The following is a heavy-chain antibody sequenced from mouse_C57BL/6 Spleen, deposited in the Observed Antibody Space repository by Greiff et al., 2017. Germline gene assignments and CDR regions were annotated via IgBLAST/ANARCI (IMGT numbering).Heavy chain of an antibody. J-gene: IGHJ3*01. Sequence: DVKLVESGGGLVQPGESLKLSCESNDYEFPSHDMSWVRKTPEKRLELVAAINSDGGSTYYPDTMERRFIISRDNTKTTLYLQMSSLRSEDADLYECARYGGYDGYYGPFAYWGKGTLVTVAA. CDR3: ARYGGYDGYYGPFAY. CDR1: DYEFPSHD. CDR2: INSDGGST. V-gene: IGHV5-2*01. D-gene: IGHD2-3*01.